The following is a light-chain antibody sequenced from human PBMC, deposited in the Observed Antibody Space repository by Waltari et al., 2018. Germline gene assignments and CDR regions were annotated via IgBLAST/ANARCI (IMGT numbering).Light chain of an antibody. CDR2: KNN. J-gene: IGLJ3*02. V-gene: IGLV1-47*01. CDR1: SSNIRNNY. Sequence: QSVLTQPPSASGTPGQRVTISCSGSSSNIRNNYVYWYQHLPGAAPKLLIFKNNQRPSGVPDRFSDSKSGTSASLAISGLRSEDEADYYCAAWDDSLSGLVFGGGTKLSVL. CDR3: AAWDDSLSGLV.